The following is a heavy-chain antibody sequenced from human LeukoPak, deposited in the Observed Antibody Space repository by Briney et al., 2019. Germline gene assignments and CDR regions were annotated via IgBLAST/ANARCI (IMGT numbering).Heavy chain of an antibody. CDR3: AREAVIAAEYYYYYGMDV. CDR1: GDSVSSDTTA. D-gene: IGHD2-21*01. Sequence: SQTLSLTCAISGDSVSSDTTAWNWIRQSPSRGLEWLGRAYYTSKWITNYAVSVGSRITVNPNTSNNQFSLKLSSVTAADTAVYYCAREAVIAAEYYYYYGMDVWGQGTTVTVSS. J-gene: IGHJ6*02. CDR2: AYYTSKWIT. V-gene: IGHV6-1*01.